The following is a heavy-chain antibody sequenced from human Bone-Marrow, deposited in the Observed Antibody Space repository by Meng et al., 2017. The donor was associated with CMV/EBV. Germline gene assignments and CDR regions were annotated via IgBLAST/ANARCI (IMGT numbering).Heavy chain of an antibody. CDR1: GFTFDDYA. Sequence: GGSLRLSCAASGFTFDDYAMHWVRQAPGKGLEWVSGISWNSGSIGYADSVKGRFTISRDNSKNTLYLQMNSLRAEDTAVYYCAKFVVVPAATDYWGQGTLVTVSS. CDR3: AKFVVVPAATDY. D-gene: IGHD2-2*01. CDR2: ISWNSGSI. V-gene: IGHV3-9*01. J-gene: IGHJ4*02.